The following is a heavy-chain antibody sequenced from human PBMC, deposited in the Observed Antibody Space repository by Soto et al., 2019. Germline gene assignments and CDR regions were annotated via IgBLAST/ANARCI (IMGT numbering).Heavy chain of an antibody. CDR3: AQCLLGVNYYYGMDV. D-gene: IGHD3-16*01. Sequence: QVQLVQSGAEVKKPGSSVKVSCKASGGTFSSYAINWVRQAPGQGLEWMGGIIPIFATADYAQEFQGRVTITADESTSTAYMELSSLRSEDTAGYYCAQCLLGVNYYYGMDVWGQGTTVTVSS. CDR1: GGTFSSYA. CDR2: IIPIFATA. V-gene: IGHV1-69*12. J-gene: IGHJ6*02.